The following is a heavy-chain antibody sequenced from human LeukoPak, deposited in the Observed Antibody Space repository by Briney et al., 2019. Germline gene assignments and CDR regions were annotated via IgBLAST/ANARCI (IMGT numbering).Heavy chain of an antibody. CDR3: TRRLDD. CDR2: IKHDESEK. J-gene: IGHJ4*02. V-gene: IGHV3-7*01. Sequence: GGSLRLSCAASGFSFNSDWMDWVRQAPGKGLEWVANIKHDESEKNYLDSVKGRFTISRDNAQNSLYLQMNGLRVEDTAVYYCTRRLDDRGQGTLATVSS. CDR1: GFSFNSDW. D-gene: IGHD3-16*01.